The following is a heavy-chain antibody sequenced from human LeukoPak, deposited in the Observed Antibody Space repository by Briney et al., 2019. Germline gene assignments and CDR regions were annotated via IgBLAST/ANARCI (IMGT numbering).Heavy chain of an antibody. CDR2: ISSSSSYI. D-gene: IGHD3-22*01. V-gene: IGHV3-21*01. CDR1: GFTFSSYS. CDR3: AREFSIMIVAAIDY. Sequence: PGGSLTLSCAASGFTFSSYSMNWVRQAPGKGLEWVSSISSSSSYIYYADSVKGRFTISRDNAKNSLYLQMNSLRAEDRAVYYCAREFSIMIVAAIDYWGQGTLVTVSS. J-gene: IGHJ4*02.